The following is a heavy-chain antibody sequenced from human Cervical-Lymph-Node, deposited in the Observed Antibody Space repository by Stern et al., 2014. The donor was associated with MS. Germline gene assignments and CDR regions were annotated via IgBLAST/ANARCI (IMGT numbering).Heavy chain of an antibody. D-gene: IGHD3-22*01. Sequence: VQLEESGGGLVKPGGSLRLSCEASGFTFSDYYMSWIRQAPGKGLEWVSYISSSGSTIYYADSVKGRFTISKDNAKNSLYLQMNSLRAEDTAVYYCARGDYYDSSGSLGWYFDLWGRGTLVTVSS. J-gene: IGHJ2*01. CDR2: ISSSGSTI. V-gene: IGHV3-11*01. CDR3: ARGDYYDSSGSLGWYFDL. CDR1: GFTFSDYY.